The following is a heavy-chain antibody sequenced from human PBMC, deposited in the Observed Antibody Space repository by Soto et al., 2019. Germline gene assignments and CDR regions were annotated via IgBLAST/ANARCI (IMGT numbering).Heavy chain of an antibody. Sequence: SETLSLTCSVSGGSISSGYYYWSWIRQPPGKGLEWIGYIYYSGSTNYNPSLKSRVTISVDTSKNQFSLKLSSVTAADTAVYYCARVTQRRTYYYDSSGSEFDYWGQGTLVTVSS. J-gene: IGHJ4*02. V-gene: IGHV4-61*01. D-gene: IGHD3-22*01. CDR2: IYYSGST. CDR1: GGSISSGYYY. CDR3: ARVTQRRTYYYDSSGSEFDY.